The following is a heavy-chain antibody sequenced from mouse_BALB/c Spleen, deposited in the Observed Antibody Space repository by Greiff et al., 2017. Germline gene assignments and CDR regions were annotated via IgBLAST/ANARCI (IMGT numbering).Heavy chain of an antibody. CDR1: GFNIKDTY. V-gene: IGHV14-3*02. J-gene: IGHJ2*01. CDR2: IDPANGNT. CDR3: APGPPFDY. Sequence: VQLQQSGAELVKPGASVKLSCTASGFNIKDTYMHWVKQRPEQGLEWIGRIDPANGNTKYDPKFQGKATITADTSSNTAYLQLSSLTSEDTAVYYCAPGPPFDYWGQGTTLTVSS.